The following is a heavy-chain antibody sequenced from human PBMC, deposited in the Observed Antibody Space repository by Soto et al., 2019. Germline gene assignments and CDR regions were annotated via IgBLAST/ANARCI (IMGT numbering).Heavy chain of an antibody. CDR3: ARETRGYCSGGSCYPYYYYYGMDV. D-gene: IGHD2-15*01. Sequence: EVQLVESGGGLVQPGGSLRLSCAASGFTFSSYCMHWVRQAPGKGLVWVSRINTDGRSTNYAHSVKGRFTISRDNAKNTLYLQMNSLRAEDTAVYYCARETRGYCSGGSCYPYYYYYGMDVWGQGTTVTVSS. J-gene: IGHJ6*02. CDR1: GFTFSSYC. V-gene: IGHV3-74*01. CDR2: INTDGRST.